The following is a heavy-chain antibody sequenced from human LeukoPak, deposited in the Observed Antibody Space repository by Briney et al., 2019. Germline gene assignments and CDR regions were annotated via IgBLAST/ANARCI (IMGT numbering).Heavy chain of an antibody. CDR3: VRAIGKSEAY. V-gene: IGHV3-7*01. D-gene: IGHD4-23*01. J-gene: IGHJ4*02. CDR1: GFTLSSYW. CDR2: IKQDGSEK. Sequence: GGSLRLSCAASGFTLSSYWMSWVRQAPGKGLEWVANIKQDGSEKYYVDSVKGRFTISRDNAKNSLYLQMNSLRGEDTAVYYCVRAIGKSEAYWGQGTLVTVSS.